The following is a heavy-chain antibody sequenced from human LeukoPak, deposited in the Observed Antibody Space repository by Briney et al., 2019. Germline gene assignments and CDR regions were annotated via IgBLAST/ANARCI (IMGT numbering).Heavy chain of an antibody. Sequence: GGSLRLSCAASGFTFSSYGMSWVRQAPGKGLEWVSAISGSGGSTYYADSVKGRFTISRDNAKNSLYLQMNSLSAEDTAVYYCARDADFWSGYYAIYYYSYMDVWGKGTTVTVSS. CDR1: GFTFSSYG. D-gene: IGHD3-3*01. J-gene: IGHJ6*03. CDR2: ISGSGGST. CDR3: ARDADFWSGYYAIYYYSYMDV. V-gene: IGHV3-23*01.